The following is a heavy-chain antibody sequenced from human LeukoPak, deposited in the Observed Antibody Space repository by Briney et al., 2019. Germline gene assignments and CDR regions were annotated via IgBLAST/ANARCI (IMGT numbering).Heavy chain of an antibody. CDR2: INHSGST. CDR1: GGSFSGYY. V-gene: IGHV4-34*01. CDR3: ARQGVVVAAIDC. D-gene: IGHD2-15*01. J-gene: IGHJ4*02. Sequence: SETLSLTCAVYGGSFSGYYWSWIRQPPGKGLEWIGEINHSGSTNYNPSLKSRVTISVDTSKNQFSLKLSSVTAADTAVYYCARQGVVVAAIDCWGQGTLVTVSS.